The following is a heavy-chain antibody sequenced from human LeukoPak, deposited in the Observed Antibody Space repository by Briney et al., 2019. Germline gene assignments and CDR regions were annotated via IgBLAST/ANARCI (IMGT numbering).Heavy chain of an antibody. J-gene: IGHJ4*02. CDR2: SNHSGGK. CDR3: ARVISQGYSDS. V-gene: IGHV4-34*01. CDR1: SGSFSGYY. D-gene: IGHD5-18*01. Sequence: TLSLTCALYSGSFSGYYSSWIRHPPGNGLEWIGESNHSGGKKYNPSLKSRVNISVDTYKKQFSLELTSLTAADTAVYYCARVISQGYSDSWGQGTLVTVSS.